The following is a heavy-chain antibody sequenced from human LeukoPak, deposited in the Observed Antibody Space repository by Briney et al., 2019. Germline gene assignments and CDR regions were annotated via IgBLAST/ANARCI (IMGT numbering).Heavy chain of an antibody. CDR3: ARSQNYYGSGDY. J-gene: IGHJ4*02. CDR2: IYYTGKT. CDR1: GDSVSNGNYY. V-gene: IGHV4-61*03. D-gene: IGHD3-10*01. Sequence: SETLSLTCTVSGDSVSNGNYYWSWLRQPPGKALEWIGYIYYTGKTYYNPSLEGRVTILVDTSKNHFSVKLSSVTAADTAVYYCARSQNYYGSGDYWSQGTLVTVSS.